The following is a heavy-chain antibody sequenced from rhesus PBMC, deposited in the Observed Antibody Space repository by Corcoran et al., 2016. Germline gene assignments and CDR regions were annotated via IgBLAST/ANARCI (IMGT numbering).Heavy chain of an antibody. CDR1: GGSISDAYY. D-gene: IGHD6-13*01. V-gene: IGHV4-106*01. CDR3: ARVGYSSWSGYFDL. J-gene: IGHJ2*01. Sequence: QVQLQESGPGLVKPSETLSLTCAVSGGSISDAYYWSWIRQPPGKGLEWIGYIDGIGGGTNYNPSLKSRVTISTDTSKNQFSLKLSSVTAADTAVYYCARVGYSSWSGYFDLWGPGTPITISS. CDR2: IDGIGGGT.